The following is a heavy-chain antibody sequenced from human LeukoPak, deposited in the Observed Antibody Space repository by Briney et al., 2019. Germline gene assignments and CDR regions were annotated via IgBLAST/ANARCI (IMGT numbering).Heavy chain of an antibody. CDR1: GGSIRSPDYY. CDR2: IFYTGST. CDR3: ATGMVTTFFQL. J-gene: IGHJ4*02. V-gene: IGHV4-30-4*01. Sequence: SETLSLTCSVSGGSIRSPDYYWSWIRQPPGKGREWLGHIFYTGSTYYNPSLKTRVTISIDTSGNQFSLKLNSVTAADTAVYYCATGMVTTFFQLWGQGALVAVSS. D-gene: IGHD5-18*01.